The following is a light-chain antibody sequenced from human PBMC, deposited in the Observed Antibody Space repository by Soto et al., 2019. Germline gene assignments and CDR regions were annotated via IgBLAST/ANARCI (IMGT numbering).Light chain of an antibody. CDR1: QSVSSN. CDR2: AAS. J-gene: IGKJ4*01. V-gene: IGKV3-15*01. CDR3: QQYNEWPLT. Sequence: EKVMTQSPATLSVSPGESATLSCGASQSVSSNLAWYQQKPGQGPWLLIYAASTRATGIPARFSGSGSGTEFTLTISSLQSEDIAVYYCQQYNEWPLTFGGGTKVEIK.